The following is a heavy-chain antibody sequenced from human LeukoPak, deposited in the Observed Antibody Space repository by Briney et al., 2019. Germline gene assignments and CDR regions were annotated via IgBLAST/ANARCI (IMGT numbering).Heavy chain of an antibody. D-gene: IGHD3-10*01. Sequence: GGSLRLSCAASGFTFSSYNMNWVRQAPGKGLEWVSSITTSSTYTFYADSVRGRFTISRDNGKSTVYLVMSSLTTEDAAMYYCSKGAPILRGDMDVWGTGTTVTISS. CDR3: SKGAPILRGDMDV. V-gene: IGHV3-21*01. CDR1: GFTFSSYN. CDR2: ITTSSTYT. J-gene: IGHJ6*03.